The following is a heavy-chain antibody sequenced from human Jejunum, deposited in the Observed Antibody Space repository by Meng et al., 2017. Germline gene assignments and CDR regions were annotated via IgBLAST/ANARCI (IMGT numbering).Heavy chain of an antibody. D-gene: IGHD5-18*01. CDR2: TNKDGSRK. J-gene: IGHJ4*02. CDR3: ATVGDGYIYEARGY. Sequence: GESLKISCAASGFIFSNFWMTWVRQAPGKWLEWVACTNKDGSRKFSVDSVKGRFTISRDNAKNSLYLQTNSLRADDTAVYYCATVGDGYIYEARGYWGQGTLVTVSS. V-gene: IGHV3-7*01. CDR1: GFIFSNFW.